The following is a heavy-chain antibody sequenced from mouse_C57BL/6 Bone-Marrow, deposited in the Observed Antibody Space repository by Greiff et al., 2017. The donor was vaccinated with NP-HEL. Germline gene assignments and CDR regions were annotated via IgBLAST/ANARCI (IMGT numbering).Heavy chain of an antibody. CDR2: ISDGGSST. CDR3: ARGFYYGYFDY. Sequence: EVQLVESGGGLVKPGGSLKLSCAASGFPFSSYAMSWVRQTPDKRLEWVATISDGGSSTYYPDNVKGRFTISRDNAKNNLYLQMSHLKSEDTAMYYCARGFYYGYFDYWGQGTTLTVSS. J-gene: IGHJ2*01. V-gene: IGHV5-4*01. D-gene: IGHD1-1*01. CDR1: GFPFSSYA.